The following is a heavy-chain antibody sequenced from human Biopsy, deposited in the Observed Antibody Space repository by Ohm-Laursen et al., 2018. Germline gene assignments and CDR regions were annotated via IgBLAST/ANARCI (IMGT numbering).Heavy chain of an antibody. J-gene: IGHJ4*02. V-gene: IGHV4-59*01. CDR2: IYYSGST. CDR1: GGSISSDY. CDR3: ATEFTKANGWNYFDY. D-gene: IGHD2-15*01. Sequence: GTLSLTWTVSGGSISSDYWSWIRQTPGKGLEWIGYIYYSGSTNYNPSLKSRVTISVDTSKNQFSLRLNSVTAADTAVYYCATEFTKANGWNYFDYWGQGTLVTVSS.